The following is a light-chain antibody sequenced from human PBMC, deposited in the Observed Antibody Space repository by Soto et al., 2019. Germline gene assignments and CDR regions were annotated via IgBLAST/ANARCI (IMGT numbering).Light chain of an antibody. J-gene: IGLJ1*01. CDR1: SSNIGKNY. CDR2: DNN. V-gene: IGLV1-51*01. Sequence: QSVLTQPPSVSAAPGQKVTISCSGGSSNIGKNYVSWYQQLPGGAPKLLIYDNNKRPSVISDRFSGSKSGTSASLAIRGLRSDDEADYYCSSWDGSLSGYVFGAGTKLTVL. CDR3: SSWDGSLSGYV.